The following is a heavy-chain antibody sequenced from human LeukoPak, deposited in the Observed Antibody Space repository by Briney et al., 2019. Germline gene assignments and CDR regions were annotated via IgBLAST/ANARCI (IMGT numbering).Heavy chain of an antibody. CDR2: IYYSGST. Sequence: SETLSLTCTVSGGSISSYYWSWIRQPPGKGLEWIGYIYYSGSTNYNPSLKSRVTISVDTSKNQFSLKLNSVTAADTAVYYCARHVGFITMVRGVINNNWFDPWGQGTLVTVSS. CDR3: ARHVGFITMVRGVINNNWFDP. D-gene: IGHD3-10*01. V-gene: IGHV4-59*01. CDR1: GGSISSYY. J-gene: IGHJ5*02.